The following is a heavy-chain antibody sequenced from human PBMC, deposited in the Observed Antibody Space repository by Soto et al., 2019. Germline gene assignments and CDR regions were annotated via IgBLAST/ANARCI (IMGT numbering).Heavy chain of an antibody. J-gene: IGHJ4*02. V-gene: IGHV1-69*13. D-gene: IGHD2-2*01. CDR3: ARASLYCSSTSCYSDY. CDR2: IIPIFGTA. Sequence: SVKVSCKASGGTFSSYAISWVRQAPGQGLEWMGGIIPIFGTANYAQKFQGRVTITADESTSTAYMELSSLRSEDTAVYYCARASLYCSSTSCYSDYWGQGTLVTVSS. CDR1: GGTFSSYA.